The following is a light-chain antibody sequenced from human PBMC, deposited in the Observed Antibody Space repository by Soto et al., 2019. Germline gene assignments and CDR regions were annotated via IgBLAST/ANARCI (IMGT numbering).Light chain of an antibody. Sequence: QFVLNRPASVPGSPGQSIPISRTGTGRDVGAYDDVSWYQQNQDKAPKLMIAEVSNRPSGVPNRFSGSKSVNTATLTISGLQAVDEADYYCSSYTSSSTRVLGTGTKVTVL. V-gene: IGLV2-14*03. CDR1: GRDVGAYDD. CDR3: SSYTSSSTRV. J-gene: IGLJ1*01. CDR2: EVS.